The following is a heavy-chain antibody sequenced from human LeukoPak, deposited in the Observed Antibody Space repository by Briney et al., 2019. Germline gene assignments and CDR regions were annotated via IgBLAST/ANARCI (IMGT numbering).Heavy chain of an antibody. V-gene: IGHV4-4*07. CDR2: IYTSGST. CDR3: ARDRGEYYDFWSGYPHDAFDI. J-gene: IGHJ3*02. D-gene: IGHD3-3*01. CDR1: GGSIRSYY. Sequence: SETLSLTCTVSGGSIRSYYWSWIRQPAGKGLEWIGRIYTSGSTNYNPSLKSRVTMSVDTSKNQFSLKLSSVTAADTAVYYCARDRGEYYDFWSGYPHDAFDIWGQGTMVTVSS.